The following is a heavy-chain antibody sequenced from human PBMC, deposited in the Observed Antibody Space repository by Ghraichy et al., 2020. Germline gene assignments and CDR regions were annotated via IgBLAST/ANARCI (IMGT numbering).Heavy chain of an antibody. V-gene: IGHV3-23*01. CDR1: GFTFSSCA. Sequence: GGSLRLSCAASGFTFSSCAMAWVRQAPGKGLEWVTLIAVSDDFTYYADSVKGRFTISRDNSKKMLFLQMNSLRAEDTAVYFCAKARCSGYGCDYFDYWGQGTLFSVSS. CDR2: IAVSDDFT. D-gene: IGHD5-12*01. CDR3: AKARCSGYGCDYFDY. J-gene: IGHJ4*02.